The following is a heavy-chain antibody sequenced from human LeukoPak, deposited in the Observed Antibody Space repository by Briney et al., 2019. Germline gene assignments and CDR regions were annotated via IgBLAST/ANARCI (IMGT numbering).Heavy chain of an antibody. Sequence: PGESLKISCKGSGYSFTSYWIGWVRLMPGKGLEWMGIIYPGDSDTRYSPSFQGQVTISADKSISTAYLQWSSLKASDTAMYYCARRGVGATMLYSFDYWGQGTLVTVSS. D-gene: IGHD1-26*01. J-gene: IGHJ4*02. CDR1: GYSFTSYW. CDR2: IYPGDSDT. V-gene: IGHV5-51*01. CDR3: ARRGVGATMLYSFDY.